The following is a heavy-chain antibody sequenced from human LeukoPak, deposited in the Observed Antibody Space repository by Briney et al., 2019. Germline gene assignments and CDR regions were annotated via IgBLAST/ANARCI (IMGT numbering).Heavy chain of an antibody. D-gene: IGHD2-2*02. V-gene: IGHV1-69*01. CDR3: ARVTGGRYCSTTSCYMRGWFDP. CDR2: IIPVFGTS. Sequence: ASVKVSCKASEGTFSGYAISWVRQAPGQGLEWMGGIIPVFGTSNYAQKFQGRVTITADESTRTAYMELSSLRSEDTAVYYCARVTGGRYCSTTSCYMRGWFDPWGQGTLVTVSS. J-gene: IGHJ5*02. CDR1: EGTFSGYA.